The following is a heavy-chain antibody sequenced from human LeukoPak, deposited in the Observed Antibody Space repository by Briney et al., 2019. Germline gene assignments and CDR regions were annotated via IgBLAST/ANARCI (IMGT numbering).Heavy chain of an antibody. Sequence: GASVKVSCKASGYTFTSCDINWVRQATGQGLEWMGWMNPNSGNTGYAQKFQGRVTITRNTSISTAYMELSSLRSEDTAVYYCARGPTRYYYYYMDVWGKGTTVTVSS. V-gene: IGHV1-8*03. CDR2: MNPNSGNT. J-gene: IGHJ6*03. CDR3: ARGPTRYYYYYMDV. CDR1: GYTFTSCD.